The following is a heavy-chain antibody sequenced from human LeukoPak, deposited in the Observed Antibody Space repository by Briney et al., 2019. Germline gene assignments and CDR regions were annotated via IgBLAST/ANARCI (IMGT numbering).Heavy chain of an antibody. CDR3: ARGSYGSYYFDY. CDR1: GGTFGSYA. V-gene: IGHV1-69*05. D-gene: IGHD5-18*01. Sequence: ASVKVSCKASGGTFGSYASSWVRQAPGQRLEWMGGIIPIFGTANYAQKFQRRVTITKDESTSTAYMELSSLSSEDTAVYHCARGSYGSYYFDYWGKGTLVTVSS. J-gene: IGHJ4*02. CDR2: IIPIFGTA.